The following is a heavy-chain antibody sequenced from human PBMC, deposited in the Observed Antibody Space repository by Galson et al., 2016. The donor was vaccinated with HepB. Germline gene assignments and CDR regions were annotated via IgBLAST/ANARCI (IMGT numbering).Heavy chain of an antibody. D-gene: IGHD1-14*01. CDR2: ISYDGTNI. J-gene: IGHJ4*02. CDR3: AKGRGTVSPDY. Sequence: SLRLSCAASGFTFISYGMHWVRQTPGKGLEWVALISYDGTNIYYRDSVKGRFTISRDNSRNKLYLQMNSLRAEDTAIYYCAKGRGTVSPDYWGQGTLVTVSS. V-gene: IGHV3-33*05. CDR1: GFTFISYG.